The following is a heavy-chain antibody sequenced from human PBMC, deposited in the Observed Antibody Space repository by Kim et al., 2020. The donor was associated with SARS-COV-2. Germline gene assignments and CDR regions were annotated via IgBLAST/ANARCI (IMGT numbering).Heavy chain of an antibody. V-gene: IGHV1-69*06. D-gene: IGHD2-2*01. CDR1: GGTFSSYA. CDR3: ARSRLFVIVVAVGMDV. CDR2: IIPIFGTT. Sequence: SVKVSCKASGGTFSSYAISWVRQAPGQGLEWMGGIIPIFGTTNYAQKFQGRVTITADKSTNTAYMELISLRSEDTALYYCARSRLFVIVVAVGMDVWGQGTTVTVSS. J-gene: IGHJ6*02.